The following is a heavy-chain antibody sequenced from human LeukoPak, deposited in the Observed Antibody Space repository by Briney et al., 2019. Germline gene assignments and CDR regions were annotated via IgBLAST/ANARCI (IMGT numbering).Heavy chain of an antibody. CDR3: ARQDLRCFDWWPPGIDY. V-gene: IGHV3-48*03. Sequence: GWSLRLSCAGCRLTFSSYVMNGVRQAPGRGLEGVSYVSSSGSTIYYADSVKGRFTISRDNAKNSLYLQMNSLRAEDTAVYYCARQDLRCFDWWPPGIDYWGQGTLVTVSS. J-gene: IGHJ4*02. CDR1: RLTFSSYV. D-gene: IGHD3-9*01. CDR2: VSSSGSTI.